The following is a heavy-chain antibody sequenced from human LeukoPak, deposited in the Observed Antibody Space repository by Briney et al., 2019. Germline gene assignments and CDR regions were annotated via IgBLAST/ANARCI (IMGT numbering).Heavy chain of an antibody. CDR3: ARHLRHFEVAFDY. Sequence: GGSLSLTCAASGFTVSSSYMSWVRQAPGKGLEWVSAISGSGGSTYYADSVKGRFTISRDNSKNTLYLQMNSLRAEDTAVYYCARHLRHFEVAFDYWGQGTLVTVSS. V-gene: IGHV3-23*01. CDR2: ISGSGGST. CDR1: GFTVSSSY. D-gene: IGHD3-9*01. J-gene: IGHJ4*02.